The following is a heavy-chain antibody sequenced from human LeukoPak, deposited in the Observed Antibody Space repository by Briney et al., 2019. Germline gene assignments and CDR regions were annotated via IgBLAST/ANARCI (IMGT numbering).Heavy chain of an antibody. CDR3: TTDPMLLLWFGELLSTASHLDY. J-gene: IGHJ4*02. CDR1: GFAFSNAW. CDR2: IKSKSYGGTT. Sequence: GGSLRLSCAASGFAFSNAWMSWVRQAPGKGLECVGRIKSKSYGGTTDYAAHVKGRFTISRDDSKNTLYLQMNSLKTEDTAVYYCTTDPMLLLWFGELLSTASHLDYWGQGTLVTVSS. D-gene: IGHD3-10*01. V-gene: IGHV3-15*01.